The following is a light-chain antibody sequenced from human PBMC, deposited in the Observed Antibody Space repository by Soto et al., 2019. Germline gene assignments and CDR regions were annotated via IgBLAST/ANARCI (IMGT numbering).Light chain of an antibody. CDR3: AALDDSLNGRV. V-gene: IGLV1-44*01. J-gene: IGLJ3*02. CDR2: GSN. Sequence: QSVLTQPPSASGTPGQTVTISCSGSSSNIGSYTVSWYQQLPGAATKLLIYGSNQRPSGVPDRISGSKSGTSASLAISGLQSEDEAEYFCAALDDSLNGRVFGGGTKLTVL. CDR1: SSNIGSYT.